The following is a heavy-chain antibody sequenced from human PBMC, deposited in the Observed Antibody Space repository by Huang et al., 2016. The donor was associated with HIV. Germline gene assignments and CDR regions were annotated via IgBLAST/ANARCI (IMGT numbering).Heavy chain of an antibody. CDR1: EYTLTDLS. Sequence: QVQLVQSRAEVKKPGASVKVSCKVSEYTLTDLSIHWVRQPPGKGLEWRGGFDPEIGETSYAQKFQGRVTMTEDTSTETAFMELSGLRPEDTAVYYCATGFDVFFDFWGQGTLVTVSS. V-gene: IGHV1-24*01. CDR3: ATGFDVFFDF. D-gene: IGHD3-9*01. J-gene: IGHJ4*02. CDR2: FDPEIGET.